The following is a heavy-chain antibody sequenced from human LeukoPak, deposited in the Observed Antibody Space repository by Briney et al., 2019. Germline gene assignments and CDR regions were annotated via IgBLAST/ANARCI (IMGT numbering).Heavy chain of an antibody. CDR3: ARYGPGYSSSWYSPFDY. V-gene: IGHV4-59*01. D-gene: IGHD6-13*01. CDR1: GGSISSYY. Sequence: SETLSLTCTVSGGSISSYYWSWIRQPPGKGLEWFGYIYYSGSTNYNPSLKSRVTISVDTSKNQFSLKLSSVTAADTAVYYCARYGPGYSSSWYSPFDYWGQGTLVTVSS. J-gene: IGHJ4*02. CDR2: IYYSGST.